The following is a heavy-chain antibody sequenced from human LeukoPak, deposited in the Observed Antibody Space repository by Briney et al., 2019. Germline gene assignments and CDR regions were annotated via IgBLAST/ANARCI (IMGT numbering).Heavy chain of an antibody. D-gene: IGHD5-12*01. CDR1: GGSISNYY. V-gene: IGHV4-59*01. J-gene: IGHJ6*03. CDR3: ARVFGYSGYDSYYYYMDV. Sequence: PSETLSLTCTVSGGSISNYYWSWIRQSPGKGLEWIGDINDRGGATYNPSLKSRVTISVDRPKNQFSLKLDSVTAADTAVYQCARVFGYSGYDSYYYYMDVWGKGTTVTVSS. CDR2: INDRGGA.